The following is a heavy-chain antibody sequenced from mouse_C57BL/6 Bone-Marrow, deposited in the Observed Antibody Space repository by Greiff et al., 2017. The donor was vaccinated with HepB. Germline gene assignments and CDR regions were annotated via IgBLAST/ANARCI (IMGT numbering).Heavy chain of an antibody. V-gene: IGHV1-15*01. CDR3: TGGKVLLGFAY. CDR2: LDPETGGT. Sequence: QVQLQQSGAELVRPGASVTLSCKASGYTFTDYEMHWVKQTPVHGLEWIGALDPETGGTAYNQKFKGKAILTADKSSSTAYMELRSLTSEDSAVYYCTGGKVLLGFAYWGQGTLVTVSA. CDR1: GYTFTDYE. D-gene: IGHD1-1*01. J-gene: IGHJ3*01.